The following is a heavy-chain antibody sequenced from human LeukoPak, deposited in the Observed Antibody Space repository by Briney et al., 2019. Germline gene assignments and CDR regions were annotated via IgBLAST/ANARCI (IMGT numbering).Heavy chain of an antibody. J-gene: IGHJ6*04. CDR3: AREKQQLGQDYYYGMDV. Sequence: ASVKVSCKASGYTFTSYAMHWVRQAPGQRLEWMGWINAGNGNTKYSQKFQGRVTITRDTSASTAYMELSSLRSEDKAVYYCAREKQQLGQDYYYGMDVWAKGPRSPSPQ. CDR2: INAGNGNT. CDR1: GYTFTSYA. D-gene: IGHD6-13*01. V-gene: IGHV1-3*01.